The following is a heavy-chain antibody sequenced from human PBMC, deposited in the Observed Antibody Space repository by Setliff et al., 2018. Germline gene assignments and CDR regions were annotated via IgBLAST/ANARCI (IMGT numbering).Heavy chain of an antibody. D-gene: IGHD3-3*01. CDR3: ARGRHPPWSGYPYYYMDV. Sequence: ASVKVSCKASGYTFTSYGISWVRQAPGQGLEWMGWINPNSGGTNCAQKFQGWVTMTRDTSISTAYMELSRLRSDDTAVYYCARGRHPPWSGYPYYYMDVWGKGTTVTVSS. V-gene: IGHV1-2*04. CDR2: INPNSGGT. CDR1: GYTFTSYG. J-gene: IGHJ6*03.